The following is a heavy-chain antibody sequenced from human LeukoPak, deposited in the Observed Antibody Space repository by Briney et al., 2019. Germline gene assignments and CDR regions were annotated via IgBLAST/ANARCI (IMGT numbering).Heavy chain of an antibody. CDR2: IYHTGST. CDR3: ARGVVAAPQTFDY. V-gene: IGHV4-34*01. Sequence: SETLSLTCVVYGGSFSGYYWSWIRQPPGKGLEWIGYIYHTGSTNYNPSLTSRVTISVDTSKNQFSLKLSSATAADTAVYYCARGVVAAPQTFDYWGQGTLVAVSS. D-gene: IGHD2-15*01. CDR1: GGSFSGYY. J-gene: IGHJ4*02.